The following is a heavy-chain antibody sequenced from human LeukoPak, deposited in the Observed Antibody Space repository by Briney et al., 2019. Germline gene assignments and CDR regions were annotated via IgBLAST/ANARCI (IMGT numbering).Heavy chain of an antibody. J-gene: IGHJ6*04. Sequence: PGGSLRLSCAASGFTFSSYSMNWVRQAPGKGLEWVSSISSSSSYIYYADSVKGRFTISRDNAKNSLYLQMNSLRAEDTAVYYCARNGFSGYDTTPSDYYYGMDVWGKGTTVTVSS. CDR3: ARNGFSGYDTTPSDYYYGMDV. D-gene: IGHD5-12*01. CDR1: GFTFSSYS. CDR2: ISSSSSYI. V-gene: IGHV3-21*01.